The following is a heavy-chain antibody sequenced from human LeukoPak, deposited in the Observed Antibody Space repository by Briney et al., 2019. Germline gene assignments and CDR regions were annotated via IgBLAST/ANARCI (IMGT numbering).Heavy chain of an antibody. CDR2: ISYSGSGT. CDR1: GFTFSSSA. J-gene: IGHJ4*02. Sequence: GGSLRLSCAASGFTFSSSAMAWVRHAPGKGLEWVSTISYSGSGTYYADSVKGRFTISRDNSKNTLYLQMNSLRAEDTAVYYCASSSSWYLSYFDYWGQGTLVTVSS. V-gene: IGHV3-23*01. D-gene: IGHD6-13*01. CDR3: ASSSSWYLSYFDY.